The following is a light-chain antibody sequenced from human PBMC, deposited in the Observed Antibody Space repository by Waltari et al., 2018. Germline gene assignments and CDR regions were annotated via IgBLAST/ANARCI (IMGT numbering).Light chain of an antibody. CDR1: PTVDKNY. J-gene: IGKJ4*01. CDR3: QQCSTPPLT. CDR2: DAT. Sequence: DIVLTQSPGTLSLSPGERATLSCRASPTVDKNYLAWYQQKPGQAPRLLIYDATSRATGIPDRFSGSGSGTDFTLTISRLEPEDFAMYYCQQCSTPPLTFGGGTKVEIK. V-gene: IGKV3-20*01.